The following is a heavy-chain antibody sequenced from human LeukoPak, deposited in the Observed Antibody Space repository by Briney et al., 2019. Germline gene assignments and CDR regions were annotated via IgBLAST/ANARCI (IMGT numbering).Heavy chain of an antibody. CDR1: GFIFNNYA. D-gene: IGHD3-22*01. Sequence: EGSLRLSCAASGFIFNNYAMNWVRQAPGKGLEWVSGISGSGDSTFYADSVKGRFTISKDNSKNTLYLQMNSLRAEDTAVYYCAKGAYYYDSSADSWGQGTLVTVSS. CDR3: AKGAYYYDSSADS. J-gene: IGHJ4*02. V-gene: IGHV3-23*01. CDR2: ISGSGDST.